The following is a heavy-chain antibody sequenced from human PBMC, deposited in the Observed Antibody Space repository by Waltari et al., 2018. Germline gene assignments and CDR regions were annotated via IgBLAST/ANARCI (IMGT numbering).Heavy chain of an antibody. V-gene: IGHV1-3*01. J-gene: IGHJ4*02. CDR3: ASLYYSGQGSGDLDY. CDR1: GYTFTSYA. D-gene: IGHD3-10*01. CDR2: TNAGNVNT. Sequence: QVQLVQSGAEVKKPGASVQVSCKASGYTFTSYAMHWARQAPGQRLEWMGWTNAGNVNTKYSQKFQGRVPITRDTSASTAYMELSSRRSEDTAVYYCASLYYSGQGSGDLDYWGQGTLVTVSS.